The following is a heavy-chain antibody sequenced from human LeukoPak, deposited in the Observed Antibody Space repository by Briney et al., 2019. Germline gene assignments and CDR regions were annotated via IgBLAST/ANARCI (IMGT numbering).Heavy chain of an antibody. CDR2: IRTKANSYAT. D-gene: IGHD6-13*01. Sequence: TGGSLRLSCAASGFTFSNAWMSWVRQASGKGLEWVGLIRTKANSYATAYAASVTGRFTISRDDSKDTSYLQMNSLKTEDTALYFCTTSYSGNSWYDWFGPWGQGTLVTVSS. CDR1: GFTFSNAW. CDR3: TTSYSGNSWYDWFGP. J-gene: IGHJ5*02. V-gene: IGHV3-73*01.